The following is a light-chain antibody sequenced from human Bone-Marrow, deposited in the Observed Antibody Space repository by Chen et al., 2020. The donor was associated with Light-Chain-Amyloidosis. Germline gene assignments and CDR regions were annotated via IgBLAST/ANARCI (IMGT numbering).Light chain of an antibody. CDR1: QTISIY. J-gene: IGKJ3*01. CDR3: QQSYTTPFT. Sequence: DIQMPQTPSSLSASVGDRVTITGRASQTISIYVNWYQQKPGIAPKLLIFSTSTLQSGVPSRFSGSGSGTDFTLTINSLQPEDFASYYCQQSYTTPFTFGPGT. V-gene: IGKV1-39*01. CDR2: STS.